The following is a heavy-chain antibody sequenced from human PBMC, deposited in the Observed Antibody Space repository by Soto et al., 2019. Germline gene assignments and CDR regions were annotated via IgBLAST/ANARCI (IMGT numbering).Heavy chain of an antibody. V-gene: IGHV4-31*03. CDR2: IYYSGST. CDR3: ARSVFP. J-gene: IGHJ5*02. CDR1: GGSISSGGYY. Sequence: QVQLQESGPGLVKPSQTLSLTCTVSGGSISSGGYYWSWIRQHPGKGLEWIGYIYYSGSTYYKPSPXRXXTISVDTAKNHFSLKLSSVTAADTAVYYSARSVFPWGRGTLVTVSS.